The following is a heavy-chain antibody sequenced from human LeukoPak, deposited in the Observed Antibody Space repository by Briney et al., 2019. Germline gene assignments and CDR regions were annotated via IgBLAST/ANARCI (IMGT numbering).Heavy chain of an antibody. V-gene: IGHV4-59*12. J-gene: IGHJ4*02. CDR3: AQGSGPPGY. CDR2: IYYSGST. CDR1: GYSISSRFY. Sequence: SETLSLTCSVSGYSISSRFYWSWIRQPPGKGLEWIGYIYYSGSTNYNPSLKSRVTISVDTSNNQFSLKLSSVTAADTAVYYCAQGSGPPGYWGQGTLVTVSS. D-gene: IGHD2-15*01.